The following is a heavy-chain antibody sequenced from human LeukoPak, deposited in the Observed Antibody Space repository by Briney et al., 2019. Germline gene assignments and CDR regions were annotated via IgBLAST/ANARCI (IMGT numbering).Heavy chain of an antibody. CDR1: GFTFSGYT. CDR3: AGLRRAYYYYMDV. V-gene: IGHV3-48*04. J-gene: IGHJ6*03. Sequence: GGSLRLSCAASGFTFSGYTMNWVRQAPGKGLEWVSCITSSSHTTYYADSVKGRFTISRDNANNLLFLQMSSLRAEDTAVYFCAGLRRAYYYYMDVWGKGTTVTVSS. CDR2: ITSSSHTT.